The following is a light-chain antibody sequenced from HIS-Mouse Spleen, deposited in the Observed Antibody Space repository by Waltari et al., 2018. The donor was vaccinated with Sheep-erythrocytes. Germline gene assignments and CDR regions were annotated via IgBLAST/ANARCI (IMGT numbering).Light chain of an antibody. Sequence: DIQMTQSPSSLSASVGDRVTITCRASQSISSYLNWYQQKPGKAPKLLIYAASSLQSGVPSRFSGSGSGPDFTLTISSLQPEDFATYYCQQRYSTPPLTFGGGTKVEIK. CDR1: QSISSY. CDR3: QQRYSTPPLT. V-gene: IGKV1-39*01. CDR2: AAS. J-gene: IGKJ4*01.